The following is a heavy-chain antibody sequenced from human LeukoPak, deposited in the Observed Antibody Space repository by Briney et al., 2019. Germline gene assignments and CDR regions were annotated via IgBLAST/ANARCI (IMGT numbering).Heavy chain of an antibody. Sequence: GGSLRLSCAASGFTFSSYAMHWVRQAPGKGLEYVSAISSNGGSTYYANSVKGRFTISRDNSKNTLYLQMGSLRAEDMAVYYCARLGLARTADYWGQGTLVTVSS. CDR3: ARLGLARTADY. D-gene: IGHD3-16*01. CDR2: ISSNGGST. V-gene: IGHV3-64*01. J-gene: IGHJ4*02. CDR1: GFTFSSYA.